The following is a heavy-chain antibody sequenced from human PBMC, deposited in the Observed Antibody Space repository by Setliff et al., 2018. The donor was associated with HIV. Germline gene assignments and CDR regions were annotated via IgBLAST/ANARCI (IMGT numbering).Heavy chain of an antibody. V-gene: IGHV4-59*01. CDR3: ARHGYDPLYYYYYMDV. Sequence: PSETLSLTCTVSGGSISSYYWSWIRPPPGKGLEWIGYIYYSGSTNYNPSLKSRVTISVDTSKNQFSLKLSSVTAADTAVYYCARHGYDPLYYYYYMDVWGKGTTVTVSS. CDR2: IYYSGST. CDR1: GGSISSYY. D-gene: IGHD5-12*01. J-gene: IGHJ6*03.